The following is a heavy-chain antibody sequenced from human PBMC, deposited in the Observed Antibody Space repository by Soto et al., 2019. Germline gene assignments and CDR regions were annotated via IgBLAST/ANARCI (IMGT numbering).Heavy chain of an antibody. Sequence: PGGSLRLSCAASAFSFSTSWMHWVRQAPGEGLVWVSRINPDGRTINYADSVKGRFTISRDDSKNTLYLQMNSLRAEDTAVYFCARDLGNFDSGTTYFDYWGQGTLVTVSS. CDR1: AFSFSTSW. V-gene: IGHV3-74*01. CDR3: ARDLGNFDSGTTYFDY. D-gene: IGHD3-10*01. J-gene: IGHJ4*02. CDR2: INPDGRTI.